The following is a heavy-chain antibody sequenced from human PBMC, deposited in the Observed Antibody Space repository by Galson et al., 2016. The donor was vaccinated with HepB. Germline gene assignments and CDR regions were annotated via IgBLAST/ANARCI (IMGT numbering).Heavy chain of an antibody. CDR1: GFSFSSYW. Sequence: SLRLSCAASGFSFSSYWMSWVRQAPGKGLEWVSAISGSGDTAFYTDSVKGRFTISRDNSENTLYLQMNSLRAGDTALYYCAKGVNQQHPYYFDSWGQGILVTVSS. D-gene: IGHD1-14*01. J-gene: IGHJ4*02. CDR2: ISGSGDTA. CDR3: AKGVNQQHPYYFDS. V-gene: IGHV3-23*01.